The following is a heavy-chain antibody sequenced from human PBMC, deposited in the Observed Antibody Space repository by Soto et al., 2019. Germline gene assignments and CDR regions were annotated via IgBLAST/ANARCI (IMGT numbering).Heavy chain of an antibody. V-gene: IGHV1-18*01. J-gene: IGHJ3*02. CDR1: GYTFTSYG. CDR2: ISAYNGNT. D-gene: IGHD2-15*01. Sequence: QVQLVQSGAEVKKPGASVKVSCKASGYTFTSYGISWVRQAPGQGLEWMGWISAYNGNTNYAQKLQGRVTMTTETSTSTAYMERRSLRSDDPAVYYCARSIIGYCSGGSCYAYFDIWGQGTMVTVSS. CDR3: ARSIIGYCSGGSCYAYFDI.